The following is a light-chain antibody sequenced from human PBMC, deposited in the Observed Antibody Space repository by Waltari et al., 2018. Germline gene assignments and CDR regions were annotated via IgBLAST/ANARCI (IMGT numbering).Light chain of an antibody. J-gene: IGKJ4*01. CDR2: DAS. Sequence: EIVLTQSPATLSLYPGERATPSCRASQCVISYLAWYQQRSGQAPRRPIYDASNWATGIPARFSGGGSGTDFTLTISSLEPEDFAVYYCQQRSDWLLTFGGGTKVEIK. V-gene: IGKV3-11*01. CDR1: QCVISY. CDR3: QQRSDWLLT.